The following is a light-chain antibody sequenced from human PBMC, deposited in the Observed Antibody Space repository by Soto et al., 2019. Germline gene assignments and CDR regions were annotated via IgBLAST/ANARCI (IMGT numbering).Light chain of an antibody. J-gene: IGLJ2*01. CDR1: SSDVGGYIY. V-gene: IGLV2-14*01. CDR3: SSYTSSSTVI. CDR2: EVS. Sequence: QSALTQPASVSGSPGQSITISCTGTSSDVGGYIYVSWYQQHPGKAPKLMIYEVSNRPSGVSNRFSAYKSGNTASLIISGLQDEDEADYYCSSYTSSSTVIFGGGTKLTVL.